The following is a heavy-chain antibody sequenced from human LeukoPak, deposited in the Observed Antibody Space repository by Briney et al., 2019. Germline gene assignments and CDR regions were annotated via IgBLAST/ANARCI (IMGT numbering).Heavy chain of an antibody. Sequence: PSETLSLTCTVSGGSIGSYYWSWIRQPPGKGLEWIGHIYDTGYTNYNPSLKTRVTISVDTSKNQFSLKLNYVTAADTAVYYCARSRQASGLFSSWGQGTLVVVSS. CDR2: IYDTGYT. CDR3: ARSRQASGLFSS. CDR1: GGSIGSYY. D-gene: IGHD3-10*01. V-gene: IGHV4-59*01. J-gene: IGHJ5*02.